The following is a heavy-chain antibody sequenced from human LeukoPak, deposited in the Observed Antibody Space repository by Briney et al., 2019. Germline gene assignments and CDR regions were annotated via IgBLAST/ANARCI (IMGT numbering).Heavy chain of an antibody. CDR3: ARGGYCSSTSCYEFDY. D-gene: IGHD2-2*01. J-gene: IGHJ4*02. Sequence: PLETLSLTCTVSGGSNYWSWIRQPPGKGLEWIGYIYHSGSTYYNPSLKSRVTISVDRSKNQFSLKLSSVTAADTAVYYCARGGYCSSTSCYEFDYWGQGTLVTVSS. CDR1: GGSNY. CDR2: IYHSGST. V-gene: IGHV4-30-2*01.